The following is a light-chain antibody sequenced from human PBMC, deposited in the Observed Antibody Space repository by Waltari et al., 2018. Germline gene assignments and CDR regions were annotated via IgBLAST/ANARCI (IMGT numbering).Light chain of an antibody. CDR2: GNN. J-gene: IGLJ2*01. CDR3: HSRDASGVGGS. V-gene: IGLV3-19*01. CDR1: SLSSYS. Sequence: SSELTQDPTVSVAMGQTVRITCQGDSLSSYSASWYQQRPGQAPILVFSGNNNRPSGVPDRFSGSSSDNTAVLTITGAQAEDEASYYCHSRDASGVGGSFGGGTKLTVL.